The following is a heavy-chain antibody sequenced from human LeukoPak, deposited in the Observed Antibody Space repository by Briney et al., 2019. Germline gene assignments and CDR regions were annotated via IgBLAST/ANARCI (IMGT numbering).Heavy chain of an antibody. CDR3: AKGVFGVNRAFDY. Sequence: PGGSLRLSYEASGFTFNTCAMSWVRQAPGKGLEWVSAISESGSGTYYADSVKGRFTISRDNSKNTLYLQMNSLRVDDTALYYCAKGVFGVNRAFDYWGQGTLVTVSS. J-gene: IGHJ4*02. V-gene: IGHV3-23*01. D-gene: IGHD3-3*01. CDR1: GFTFNTCA. CDR2: ISESGSGT.